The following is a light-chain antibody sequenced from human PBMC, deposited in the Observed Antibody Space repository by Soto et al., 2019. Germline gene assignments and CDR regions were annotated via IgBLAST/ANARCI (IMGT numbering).Light chain of an antibody. V-gene: IGKV2-30*02. CDR2: QVS. CDR1: QGLVHSNGDTF. J-gene: IGKJ2*01. Sequence: DVVMPQSPLSLPVTLGQPASISCRSSQGLVHSNGDTFLSWFQQRPGQSPRRLIYQVSNRDSGDPDRFSGSGSGTDFTLTISRVEAEDVAIYYCMQGTHWPYTFGQGTKLEI. CDR3: MQGTHWPYT.